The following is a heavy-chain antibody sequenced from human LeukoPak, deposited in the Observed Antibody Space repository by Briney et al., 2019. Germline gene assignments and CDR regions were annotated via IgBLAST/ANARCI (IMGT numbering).Heavy chain of an antibody. CDR2: INPRGGST. CDR3: AREGDSSGYGDYFDY. D-gene: IGHD3-22*01. Sequence: ASVKVSCKASGYTFTNYYMHWVRQAPGQGLEWMGIINPRGGSTSYAQKFQGRVTMTRDTSTNTVYMDLSSLRSEDTAVYYCAREGDSSGYGDYFDYWGQGTLVTVSS. V-gene: IGHV1-46*01. J-gene: IGHJ4*02. CDR1: GYTFTNYY.